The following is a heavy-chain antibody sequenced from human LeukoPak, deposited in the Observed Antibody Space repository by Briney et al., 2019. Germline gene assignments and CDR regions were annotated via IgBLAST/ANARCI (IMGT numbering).Heavy chain of an antibody. CDR2: IYYSGST. Sequence: SETLSLTCTVSGGSISSSSYYCGWIRQPPGKGLEWIGSIYYSGSTYYNPSLKSRVTISVDTSKNQFSLKLSSVTAADTAVYYCARLGYYDSSALPWGQGTLVTVSS. D-gene: IGHD3-22*01. J-gene: IGHJ5*02. CDR1: GGSISSSSYY. CDR3: ARLGYYDSSALP. V-gene: IGHV4-39*01.